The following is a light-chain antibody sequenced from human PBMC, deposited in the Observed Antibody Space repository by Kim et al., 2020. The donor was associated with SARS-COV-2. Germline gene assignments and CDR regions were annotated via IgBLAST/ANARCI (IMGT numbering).Light chain of an antibody. J-gene: IGKJ4*01. V-gene: IGKV3-20*01. CDR2: GTS. Sequence: APSLLIDGTSSRATGIPDRFSGSGSGTGFTLTIGRLESEDLAVYFCQQCRSAPLAFGGGTKVDIK. CDR3: QQCRSAPLA.